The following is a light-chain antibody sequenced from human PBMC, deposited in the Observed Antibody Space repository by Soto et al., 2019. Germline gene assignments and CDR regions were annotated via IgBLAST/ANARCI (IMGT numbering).Light chain of an antibody. CDR1: QSVLYSSNNKNY. J-gene: IGKJ2*01. V-gene: IGKV4-1*01. Sequence: DIVMTQSPDSLAVSLGERATINCKSSQSVLYSSNNKNYLAWYQQKPGQPPKLLIYWASARESGVTDRFSGSGSGTDFTLTISSLQAEDVAVYYCQQYYSNPQTFGQGTKLEIK. CDR3: QQYYSNPQT. CDR2: WAS.